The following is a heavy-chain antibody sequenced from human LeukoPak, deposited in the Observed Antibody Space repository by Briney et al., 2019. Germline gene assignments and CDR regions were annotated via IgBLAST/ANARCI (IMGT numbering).Heavy chain of an antibody. D-gene: IGHD3-10*01. Sequence: PGGSLRLSCSASGFTFDNYAMHWVRQAPMKGLEWVASINWRSDEIGYADSVKGRFSISRDNSKNTLYLQMNGLRAEDTAVYYCAREGESYPDLDYWGQGTLVTVSS. CDR3: AREGESYPDLDY. V-gene: IGHV3-9*01. J-gene: IGHJ4*02. CDR1: GFTFDNYA. CDR2: INWRSDEI.